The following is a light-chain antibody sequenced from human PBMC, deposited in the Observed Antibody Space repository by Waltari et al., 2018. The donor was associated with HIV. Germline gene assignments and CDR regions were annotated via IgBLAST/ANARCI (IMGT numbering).Light chain of an antibody. CDR2: KNH. J-gene: IGLJ3*02. CDR3: ASWDESLNGRV. CDR1: NANIGRRF. V-gene: IGLV1-47*01. Sequence: QSVVTQPPSASGAPGQTVTIPCSGTNANIGRRFVYWYQQSPGTAPKLVIYKNHQPPSGVPDRFSGSYSGTSASLARIGLRSEDEADYYCASWDESLNGRVFGGGTKLTVL.